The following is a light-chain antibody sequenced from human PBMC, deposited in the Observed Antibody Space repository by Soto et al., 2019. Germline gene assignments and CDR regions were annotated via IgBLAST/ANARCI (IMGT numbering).Light chain of an antibody. CDR1: QSISNY. V-gene: IGKV1-39*01. Sequence: DIQMTQSPSSLSASVGDRVTITCRASQSISNYLNWYQQKPGKAPKLLIYAASSLQSGVPSRFSGSGSGTDFNLTISSLQPEDFATYYCQQSYSTPWTFGQGTKVDIK. CDR3: QQSYSTPWT. J-gene: IGKJ1*01. CDR2: AAS.